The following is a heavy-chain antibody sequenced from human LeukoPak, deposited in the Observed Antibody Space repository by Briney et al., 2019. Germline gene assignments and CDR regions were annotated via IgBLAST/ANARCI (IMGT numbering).Heavy chain of an antibody. CDR2: ISGGGRNT. D-gene: IGHD4-17*01. CDR3: AKDRTSMVTTGLDY. V-gene: IGHV3-23*01. CDR1: GFTFSSYA. J-gene: IGHJ4*02. Sequence: GGSLRLSCAASGFTFSSYAMSWVRQAPGKGLEWVSAISGGGRNTYYAASAKGRFTISRDNSKNMLHLQMNSLRAEDTAVYYCAKDRTSMVTTGLDYWGQGTPVTVSS.